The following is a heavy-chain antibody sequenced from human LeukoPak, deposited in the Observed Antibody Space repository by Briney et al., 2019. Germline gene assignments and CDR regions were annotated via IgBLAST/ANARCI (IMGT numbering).Heavy chain of an antibody. CDR2: INPNSGGT. V-gene: IGHV1-2*02. J-gene: IGHJ5*02. CDR1: GYTFTGYY. Sequence: ASVKVSCKASGYTFTGYYMHWARQAPGQGLEWMGWINPNSGGTNYAQKFQGRVTMTRDTSISTAYMELSRLRSDDTAVYYCARSRDIVVVVAATHWFDPWGQGTLVTVSS. CDR3: ARSRDIVVVVAATHWFDP. D-gene: IGHD2-15*01.